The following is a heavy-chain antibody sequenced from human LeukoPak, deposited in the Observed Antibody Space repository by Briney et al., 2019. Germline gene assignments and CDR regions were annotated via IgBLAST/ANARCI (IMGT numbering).Heavy chain of an antibody. CDR1: GFTFDDYA. V-gene: IGHV3-9*01. J-gene: IGHJ6*02. CDR2: ISWNSGSI. D-gene: IGHD4-11*01. Sequence: GGSLRLSCAASGFTFDDYAMHWVRHAPGKGLEWVSGISWNSGSIGYADSVKGRFTISRDNAKNSLYLQMNSLRAEDTALYYCAKDMRSKSYYYYGMDVWGQGTTVTVSS. CDR3: AKDMRSKSYYYYGMDV.